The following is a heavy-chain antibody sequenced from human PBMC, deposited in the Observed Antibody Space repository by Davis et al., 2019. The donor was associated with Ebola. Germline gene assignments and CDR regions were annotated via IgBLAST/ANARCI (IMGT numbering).Heavy chain of an antibody. CDR2: ISGSGGST. Sequence: PGGSLRLSCAASGFTFSSYAMSWVRQAPGKGLEWVSSISGSGGSTYYADSVKGRFTISRHNSKNTLYLQMNSLRAEDTAVYYCARALVQGVIPRRHYYYYGMDVWGQGTTVTVSS. CDR1: GFTFSSYA. CDR3: ARALVQGVIPRRHYYYYGMDV. V-gene: IGHV3-23*01. J-gene: IGHJ6*02. D-gene: IGHD3-10*01.